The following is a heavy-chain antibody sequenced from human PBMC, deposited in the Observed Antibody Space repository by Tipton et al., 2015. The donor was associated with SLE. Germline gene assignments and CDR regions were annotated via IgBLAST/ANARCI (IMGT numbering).Heavy chain of an antibody. V-gene: IGHV1-2*06. CDR1: GYTFTGHY. J-gene: IGHJ3*01. D-gene: IGHD7-27*01. Sequence: QSGAEVKKPGAPVKVSCTTSGYTFTGHYMHWVRHAPGHGLEWMGRLNPVTGGTDYAQKFQGRVTLTTDSATTTGYMELSSLTFDDTAVYYCAQLGIRNSSGFDVFDFWGQGTMIAVSS. CDR2: LNPVTGGT. CDR3: AQLGIRNSSGFDVFDF.